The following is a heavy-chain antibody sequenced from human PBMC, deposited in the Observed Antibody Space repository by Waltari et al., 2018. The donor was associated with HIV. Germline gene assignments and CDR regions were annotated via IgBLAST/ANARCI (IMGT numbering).Heavy chain of an antibody. J-gene: IGHJ4*02. CDR2: ISADGSNE. CDR1: GFTFTSYG. V-gene: IGHV3-30*18. Sequence: QVQLVESGGGVVQPGRSLRLSCAASGFTFTSYGMHWVRQAPGKELEWVAIISADGSNEYYADSGKGRFTISRDNSKNTLYLQMNSLRAEDTAMYYCAKDMHDSSGYLFEYWGQGTLVTVSS. D-gene: IGHD3-22*01. CDR3: AKDMHDSSGYLFEY.